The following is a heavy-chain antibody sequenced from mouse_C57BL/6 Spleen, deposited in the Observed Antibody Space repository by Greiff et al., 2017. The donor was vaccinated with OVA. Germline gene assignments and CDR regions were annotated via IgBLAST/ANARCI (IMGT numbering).Heavy chain of an antibody. CDR2: INPNNGGT. CDR1: GYTFTDYN. D-gene: IGHD1-1*01. CDR3: ARRSYGAWAMDY. V-gene: IGHV1-18*01. Sequence: EVQLQQSGPELVKPGASVKIPCKASGYTFTDYNMDWVKQSHGKSLEWIGDINPNNGGTIYNQKFKGKATLTVDKSSSTAYMELRSLTSEDTAVYYCARRSYGAWAMDYWGQGTSVTVSS. J-gene: IGHJ4*01.